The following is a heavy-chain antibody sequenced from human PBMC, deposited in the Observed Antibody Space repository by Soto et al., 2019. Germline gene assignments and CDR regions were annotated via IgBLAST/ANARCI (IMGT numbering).Heavy chain of an antibody. CDR3: ARESEDLTSNFDY. J-gene: IGHJ4*02. V-gene: IGHV3-21*06. CDR2: ISSTTNYI. Sequence: GGSLRLSCAASGFTFTRYIMSWVRQAPGKGLEWVSPISSTTNYIYYGDSMKGRFTISRDNAKNSLYLEMNSLRAEDTAVYYCARESEDLTSNFDYWGQGTLVTVSS. CDR1: GFTFTRYI.